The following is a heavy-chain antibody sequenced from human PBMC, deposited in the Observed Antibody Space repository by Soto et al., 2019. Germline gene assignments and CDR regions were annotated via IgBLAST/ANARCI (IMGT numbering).Heavy chain of an antibody. CDR3: ARDLYSSGRPPYYYYYGMDV. CDR2: IYYSGST. CDR1: GGSISSYY. V-gene: IGHV4-59*01. D-gene: IGHD6-19*01. J-gene: IGHJ6*02. Sequence: PSETLSLTCTVSGGSISSYYWSWIRQPPGKGLEWIGYIYYSGSTNYNPSLKSRVTISVDTSKNQFSLKLSSVTAADTAVYYCARDLYSSGRPPYYYYYGMDVWGQGTTVTVSS.